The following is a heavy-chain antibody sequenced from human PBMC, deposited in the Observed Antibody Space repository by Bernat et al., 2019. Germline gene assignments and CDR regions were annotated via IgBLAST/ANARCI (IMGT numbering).Heavy chain of an antibody. CDR1: GFTFSSYE. CDR3: ARNDFWSGYGGFAGRNWFDP. CDR2: ISSSGSTI. V-gene: IGHV3-48*03. Sequence: EVQLVESGGGLVQPGGSLRLSCAASGFTFSSYEMNWVRQAPGKGLEWVSYISSSGSTIYYADSVKGRFTISRDNAKNSLYLQMNSLRAEDTAVYYCARNDFWSGYGGFAGRNWFDPWGQGTLVTVSS. J-gene: IGHJ5*02. D-gene: IGHD3-3*01.